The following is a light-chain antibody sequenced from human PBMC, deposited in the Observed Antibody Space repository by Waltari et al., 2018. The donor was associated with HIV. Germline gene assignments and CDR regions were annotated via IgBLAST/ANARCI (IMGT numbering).Light chain of an antibody. CDR3: ASNRLDSTLV. CDR2: VID. CDR1: STDSRFYQH. V-gene: IGLV2-14*03. Sequence: QSALTQPASVSGFPGQTINISCTGISTDSRFYQHVSWYQQPPGSVPRLIIYVIDSRPSGISYHFSGSRSGDSASLTISGLQSGDEAHYFCASNRLDSTLVFGGGTKLTIL. J-gene: IGLJ2*01.